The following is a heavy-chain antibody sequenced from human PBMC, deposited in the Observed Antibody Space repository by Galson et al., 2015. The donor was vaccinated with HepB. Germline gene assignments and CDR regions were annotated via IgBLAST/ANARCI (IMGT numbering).Heavy chain of an antibody. V-gene: IGHV3-23*01. CDR3: AKDMETEGLSTIFGVLST. CDR2: IGGSGDDT. CDR1: GFPFNNYV. D-gene: IGHD3-3*01. Sequence: SLRLSCAVSGFPFNNYVMNWVRQAPEKGLEWVSGIGGSGDDTYYADSVKGRFTISRDNSKNTLYLQMNSLRAEDTAIYYCAKDMETEGLSTIFGVLSTWGQGAMVTVFS. J-gene: IGHJ3*01.